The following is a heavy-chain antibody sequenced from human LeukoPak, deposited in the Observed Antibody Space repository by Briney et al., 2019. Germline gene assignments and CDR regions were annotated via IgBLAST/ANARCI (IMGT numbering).Heavy chain of an antibody. D-gene: IGHD6-25*01. CDR2: INHSGST. V-gene: IGHV4-34*01. CDR3: ARDSLLRGSGWDYWYFDL. J-gene: IGHJ2*01. Sequence: SETLSLTCAVYGGSFSGYYWNWIRQPPGKGLEWIGEINHSGSTNYNPSLKSRVTISVDTSMNQFSLLLTSATAADTAVYYCARDSLLRGSGWDYWYFDLWGRGTLVTVSS. CDR1: GGSFSGYY.